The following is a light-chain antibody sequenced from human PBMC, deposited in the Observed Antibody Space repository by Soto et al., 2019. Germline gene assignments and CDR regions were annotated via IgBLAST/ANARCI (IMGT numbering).Light chain of an antibody. CDR3: QSYDSSLSGYV. J-gene: IGLJ1*01. Sequence: QSVLTQPPSVSGAPGQRVTISCTGSSSNIGAGYDVHWYQPLPGTAPKLLIYANTNRPSGVPDRFSGSKSGTSASLAITGLQAEDEADYHCQSYDSSLSGYVFGTGTKVTVL. CDR2: ANT. CDR1: SSNIGAGYD. V-gene: IGLV1-40*01.